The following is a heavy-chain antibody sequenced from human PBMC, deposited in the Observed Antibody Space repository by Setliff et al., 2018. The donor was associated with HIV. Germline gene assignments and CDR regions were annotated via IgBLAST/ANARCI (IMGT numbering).Heavy chain of an antibody. CDR1: GFTFDDYA. Sequence: PGGSLRLSCAASGFTFDDYAMHWVRQAPGEGLEWVSGISWNGVNIVYADSVKGRFTVSRDNAKSSLYLQMNSLRAEDTAFYFCARERAAIHYFDYWGRGTLVTVSS. D-gene: IGHD6-13*01. CDR2: ISWNGVNI. V-gene: IGHV3-9*01. J-gene: IGHJ4*02. CDR3: ARERAAIHYFDY.